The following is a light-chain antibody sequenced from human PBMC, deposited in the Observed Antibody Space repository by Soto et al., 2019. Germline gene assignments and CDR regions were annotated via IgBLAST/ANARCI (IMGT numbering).Light chain of an antibody. V-gene: IGKV1-39*01. J-gene: IGKJ3*01. Sequence: DIQMTQSPSFLSASVGDRVTITCRASQSISSYLNWYQQKPGKAPKLLIYAASSLQSGVPSRFSGSGSGTDFTLTISSLQPEDFATYYCQQSYSTLFPFGPGTKVDIK. CDR3: QQSYSTLFP. CDR2: AAS. CDR1: QSISSY.